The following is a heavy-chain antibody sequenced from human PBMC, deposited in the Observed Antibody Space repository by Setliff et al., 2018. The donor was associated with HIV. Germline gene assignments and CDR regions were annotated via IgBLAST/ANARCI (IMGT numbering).Heavy chain of an antibody. D-gene: IGHD2-21*02. Sequence: ASETLSLTCAVSGASFVGDNHWSWIRQTPERGLEWIAYFMYTDIHYVNYLNYRNPSLASRLSISVDKSKNQFSLTLSSVTAADTAVYYCAREVDVVTTSDAFDIWGQGTMVTVSS. CDR3: AREVDVVTTSDAFDI. CDR1: GASFVGDNH. CDR2: FMYTDIHYVNYLN. J-gene: IGHJ3*02. V-gene: IGHV4-30-4*01.